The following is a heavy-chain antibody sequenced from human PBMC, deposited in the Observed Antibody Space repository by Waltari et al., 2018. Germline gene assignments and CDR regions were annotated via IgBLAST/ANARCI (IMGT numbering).Heavy chain of an antibody. CDR1: GFTFSSYA. D-gene: IGHD2-15*01. Sequence: QVQLVESGGGVVQPGRSLRLSGAASGFTFSSYAMHWVRQAPGKGLEWVAVISYDGRNKYYADSVKGRFTISRDNSKNTLYLQMNSLRAEDTAVYYCAVSTRVVAATLDYWGQGTLVTVSS. CDR2: ISYDGRNK. CDR3: AVSTRVVAATLDY. J-gene: IGHJ4*02. V-gene: IGHV3-30*04.